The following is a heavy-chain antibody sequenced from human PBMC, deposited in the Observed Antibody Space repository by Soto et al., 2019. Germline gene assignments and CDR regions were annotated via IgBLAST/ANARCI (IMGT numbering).Heavy chain of an antibody. V-gene: IGHV4-4*07. Sequence: XGTLALTCTVSGGSISSYYWSGIRQPSGKGLEWIGRIYTSGSTNYNPSLKSRVTMSVDTSKNQFSLKLSSVTAADTAVYYCARGVSSSWYGTPGWFDPWGQGTLVTVSS. CDR3: ARGVSSSWYGTPGWFDP. D-gene: IGHD6-13*01. J-gene: IGHJ5*02. CDR1: GGSISSYY. CDR2: IYTSGST.